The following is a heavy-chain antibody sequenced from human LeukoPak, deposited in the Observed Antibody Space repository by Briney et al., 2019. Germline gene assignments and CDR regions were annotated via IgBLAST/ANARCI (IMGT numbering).Heavy chain of an antibody. D-gene: IGHD5-18*01. J-gene: IGHJ6*03. CDR2: INHSGST. CDR3: ARGRGAMVPKYYNYMDV. Sequence: ETLSLTCAVYGGSFSGYYWSWIRQPPGKGLEWIGEINHSGSTNYNPSLKSRVTISVDTSKNQFSLKLSSVTAADTAVYYCARGRGAMVPKYYNYMDVWGKGTTVTVSS. CDR1: GGSFSGYY. V-gene: IGHV4-34*01.